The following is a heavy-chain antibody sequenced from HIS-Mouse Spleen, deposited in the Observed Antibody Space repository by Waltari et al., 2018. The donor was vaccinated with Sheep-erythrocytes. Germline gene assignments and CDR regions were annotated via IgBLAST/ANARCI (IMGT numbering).Heavy chain of an antibody. Sequence: EVQLVQSGAEVKKPGESRRISCRGSGYGFTSYWMGVVRQVPGKGLEWMGIIYPGDSDTSYSPSFQGQVTISADKSISTAYLQWSSLKASDTAMYYCARLFYVDIVATTLFDYWGQGTLVTVSS. CDR3: ARLFYVDIVATTLFDY. CDR2: IYPGDSDT. D-gene: IGHD5-12*01. V-gene: IGHV5-51*01. J-gene: IGHJ4*02. CDR1: GYGFTSYW.